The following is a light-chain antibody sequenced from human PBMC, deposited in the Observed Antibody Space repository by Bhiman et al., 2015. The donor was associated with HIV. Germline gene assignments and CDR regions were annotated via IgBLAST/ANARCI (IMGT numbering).Light chain of an antibody. CDR1: KLGDKY. V-gene: IGLV3-1*01. CDR3: QAWDSSPNVV. J-gene: IGLJ2*01. CDR2: QDN. Sequence: SYELTQPPSVSVSPGQTARITCSGDKLGDKYVCWYQQKPGQSPVLLIYQDNKRPSGIPERFSGSKSGNTATLTISGTQAMDEADYYCQAWDSSPNVVFGGGTKLTVL.